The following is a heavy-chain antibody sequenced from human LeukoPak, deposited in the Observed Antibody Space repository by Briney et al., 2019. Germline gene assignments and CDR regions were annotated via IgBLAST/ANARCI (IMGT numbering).Heavy chain of an antibody. D-gene: IGHD6-19*01. V-gene: IGHV3-53*01. CDR2: IYTAGNT. CDR3: TRVRVQGGSGWVPFDY. Sequence: GGSLGLSCAVSGFTVSDYYMTWVRQTPGKGLEWVSVIYTAGNTYYADSVKGRFTISRDKSKNTVYLQMNSLRAEDTAIYYCTRVRVQGGSGWVPFDYWGQGTLVAVSS. CDR1: GFTVSDYY. J-gene: IGHJ4*02.